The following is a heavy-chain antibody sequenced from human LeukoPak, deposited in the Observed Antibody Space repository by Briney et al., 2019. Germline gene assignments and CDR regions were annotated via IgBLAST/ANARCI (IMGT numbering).Heavy chain of an antibody. D-gene: IGHD1-14*01. V-gene: IGHV4-34*01. CDR3: ARDNGHGPSEY. Sequence: PSETLSLTCAVYGGSFSGYYWSWIRQPPGKGLEWIGEINHSGSTNYNPSLKSRVTISVDTSKNQFSLKLSSVTAADTAVYYCARDNGHGPSEYWGQGTLVTVSS. J-gene: IGHJ4*02. CDR2: INHSGST. CDR1: GGSFSGYY.